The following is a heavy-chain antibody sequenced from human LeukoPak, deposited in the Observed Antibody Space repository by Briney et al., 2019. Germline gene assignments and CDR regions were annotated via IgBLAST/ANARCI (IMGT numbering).Heavy chain of an antibody. CDR2: IRSKAYGGTT. V-gene: IGHV3-49*03. J-gene: IGHJ4*02. CDR1: GFTFGDYA. D-gene: IGHD3-22*01. CDR3: THATLFFPYYYDSSGYWATHDY. Sequence: GGSLRLSCTASGFTFGDYAMSWFRQAPGKGLEWVGFIRSKAYGGTTEYAASVKGRFTISRDDSKSIAYLQMNSLKTEDTAVYYCTHATLFFPYYYDSSGYWATHDYWGQGTLVTVSS.